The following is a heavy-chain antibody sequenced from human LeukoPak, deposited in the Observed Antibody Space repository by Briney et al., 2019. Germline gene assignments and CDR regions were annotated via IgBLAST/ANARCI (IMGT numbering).Heavy chain of an antibody. J-gene: IGHJ4*02. D-gene: IGHD3-16*01. V-gene: IGHV1-8*03. CDR2: MNPNSGNT. Sequence: ASVKVSCKASGYTFTSYDINWVRQATGQGLEWMGWMNPNSGNTGYAQKFQGRVTITRNTSISTAYMELSSLRSEDTAVYYCARTRTGENYFDYWGQGTLVTVSS. CDR3: ARTRTGENYFDY. CDR1: GYTFTSYD.